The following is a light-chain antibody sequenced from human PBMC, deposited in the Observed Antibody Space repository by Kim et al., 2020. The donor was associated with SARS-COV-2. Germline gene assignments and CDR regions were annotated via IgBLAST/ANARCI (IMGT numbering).Light chain of an antibody. Sequence: QSALTQPASVSGSPGQSITISCTGTSSDVGGYNYVSWYQQHPGKAPKLIIYDVSNRPSGVSSRFSGSKSGNTASLTFSGLQIEDEADYYCSSYTTSSARLFGTGTKVT. CDR3: SSYTTSSARL. J-gene: IGLJ1*01. CDR2: DVS. CDR1: SSDVGGYNY. V-gene: IGLV2-14*03.